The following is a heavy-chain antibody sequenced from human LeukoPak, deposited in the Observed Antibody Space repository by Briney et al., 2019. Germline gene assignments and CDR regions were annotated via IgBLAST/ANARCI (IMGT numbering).Heavy chain of an antibody. J-gene: IGHJ3*02. Sequence: GASVTVSFTSFGYTFTIYGINWARQAPGQGLQWMGWISTYNGNKKDAQNLQGRVTMTTDTSTSTAYMELRSLRSDDTAVYYCARSRGGYCSGGTCIDGFDIWGQGTMVTVSS. V-gene: IGHV1-18*01. CDR2: ISTYNGNK. CDR3: ARSRGGYCSGGTCIDGFDI. D-gene: IGHD2-15*01. CDR1: GYTFTIYG.